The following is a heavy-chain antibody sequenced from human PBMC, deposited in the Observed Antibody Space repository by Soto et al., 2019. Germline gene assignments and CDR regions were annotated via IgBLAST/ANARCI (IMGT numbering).Heavy chain of an antibody. CDR1: GFSLTTGRMG. D-gene: IGHD2-21*02. Sequence: VSGPTLVNPTETLTLTCSVSGFSLTTGRMGVSWIRQPPGKALEWLAHIFSNAERSYSRSLQGRLTVSKVGYGSQVVLTMTNMDPVDSGTYFCVHMNADSYSSYSAMDVWGQGTTVTVSS. V-gene: IGHV2-26*01. CDR3: VHMNADSYSSYSAMDV. J-gene: IGHJ6*02. CDR2: IFSNAER.